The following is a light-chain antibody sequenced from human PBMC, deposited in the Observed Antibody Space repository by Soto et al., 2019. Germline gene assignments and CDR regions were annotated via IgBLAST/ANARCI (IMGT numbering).Light chain of an antibody. J-gene: IGKJ4*01. V-gene: IGKV3D-7*01. CDR2: GAA. Sequence: ELVMTQSPGTLSLSPGDRATLSCRASQSVDSRSLSCYQQRPGQAPRLLIYGAATRASGIPARFSGSGSGTDFTLTISRLQPEDFAVYYCLRDHDVPLAFGGGTKVELK. CDR1: QSVDSRS. CDR3: LRDHDVPLA.